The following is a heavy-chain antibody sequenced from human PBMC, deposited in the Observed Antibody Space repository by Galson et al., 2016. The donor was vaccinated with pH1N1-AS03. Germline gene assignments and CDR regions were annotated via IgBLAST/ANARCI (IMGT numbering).Heavy chain of an antibody. D-gene: IGHD6-19*01. Sequence: SLRLSCAGSGFTFNKYVMHWVRQAPGKGPEYVSGVYPNGVSPHYADSVKDRFTISRDNSKNTLSLQMSSLTTEDTAVYYCVQDLTGWGSFDFWGQGTMVTVS. V-gene: IGHV3-64D*06. CDR2: VYPNGVSP. CDR3: VQDLTGWGSFDF. CDR1: GFTFNKYV. J-gene: IGHJ3*01.